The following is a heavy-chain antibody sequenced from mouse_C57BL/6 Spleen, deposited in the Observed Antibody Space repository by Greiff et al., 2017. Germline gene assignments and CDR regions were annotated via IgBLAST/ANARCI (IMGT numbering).Heavy chain of an antibody. D-gene: IGHD2-4*01. CDR3: ARGDDYDDEGMDY. CDR2: ISYSGST. CDR1: GYSITSGYD. Sequence: EVMLVESGPGMVKPSQSLSLTCTVTGYSITSGYDWHWIRHFPGNKLEWMGYISYSGSTNYNPSLKSRISITHDTSKNHFFLKLNSVTTEDTATYYCARGDDYDDEGMDYWGQGTSVTVSS. J-gene: IGHJ4*01. V-gene: IGHV3-1*01.